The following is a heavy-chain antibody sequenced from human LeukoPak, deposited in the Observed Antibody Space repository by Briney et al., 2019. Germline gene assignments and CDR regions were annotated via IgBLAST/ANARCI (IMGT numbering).Heavy chain of an antibody. CDR3: ANLHYGAGSVFDF. J-gene: IGHJ5*01. Sequence: KGRKSLKISGMCSGYHFIIWVRQMPGKGLEWRGRMDASDSYATYKPSFQGHGTISDDRSINTSYRHWSSLKASDTAMYYCANLHYGAGSVFDFWGQGTLVTVSS. CDR2: MDASDSYA. CDR1: GYHF. D-gene: IGHD3-10*01. V-gene: IGHV5-10-1*01.